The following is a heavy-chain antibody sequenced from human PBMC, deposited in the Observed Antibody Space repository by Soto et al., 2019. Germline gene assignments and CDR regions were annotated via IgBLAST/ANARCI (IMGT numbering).Heavy chain of an antibody. J-gene: IGHJ4*02. CDR1: GYTFTSYG. CDR2: INTNQGKR. D-gene: IGHD2-21*01. V-gene: IGHV1-18*04. Sequence: QVQLVQSGGEVKKPGASVIVSCKTSGYTFTSYGINWVRQAPGQGLEWMGWINTNQGKRNYEDKFQDRITLTTNTSTRTGYMELRSLRSDDTAVYYCSIYCGDECESGAYWGQGTLVTVSS. CDR3: SIYCGDECESGAY.